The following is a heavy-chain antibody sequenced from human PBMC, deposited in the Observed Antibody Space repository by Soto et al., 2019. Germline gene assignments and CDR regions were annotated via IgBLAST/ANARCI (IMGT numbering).Heavy chain of an antibody. Sequence: QVQLVQSGAEVKKPGSSVKVSCKASGGTFSSYTISWVRQAPGQGLEWMGRIIPILGIANYAQKFQGRVTITADKSTRTAYMELSSLRSEDTAVYYCARDSYCGGDCYSPINWFDPWGQGTLVTVSS. D-gene: IGHD2-21*01. CDR2: IIPILGIA. J-gene: IGHJ5*02. CDR1: GGTFSSYT. V-gene: IGHV1-69*08. CDR3: ARDSYCGGDCYSPINWFDP.